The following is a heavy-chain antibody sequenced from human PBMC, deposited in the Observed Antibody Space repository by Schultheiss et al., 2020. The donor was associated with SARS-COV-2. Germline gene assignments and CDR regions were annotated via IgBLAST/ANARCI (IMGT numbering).Heavy chain of an antibody. Sequence: ASVKVSCKASGGTFSSYAISWVRQAPGQGLEWMGGISAYNGNTNYAQKLQGRVTMTTDTSTSTAYMELRSLRSDDAAVYYCARGSGPDVDIWGQGTMVTVSS. CDR2: ISAYNGNT. D-gene: IGHD3-10*01. CDR1: GGTFSSYA. V-gene: IGHV1-18*01. CDR3: ARGSGPDVDI. J-gene: IGHJ3*02.